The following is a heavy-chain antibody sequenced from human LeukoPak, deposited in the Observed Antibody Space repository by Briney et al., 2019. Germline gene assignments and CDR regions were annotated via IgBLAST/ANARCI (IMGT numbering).Heavy chain of an antibody. CDR2: FDPEDGET. V-gene: IGHV1-24*01. CDR3: ARDLVVVVAATHGMDV. CDR1: GYTLTELS. J-gene: IGHJ6*02. D-gene: IGHD2-15*01. Sequence: ASVKVSCKVSGYTLTELSMHWVRQAPGKGLEWMGGFDPEDGETIYAQKFQGRVTMTEDTSTDTAYMELSSLRSEDTAVYYCARDLVVVVAATHGMDVWGQGTTVTVSS.